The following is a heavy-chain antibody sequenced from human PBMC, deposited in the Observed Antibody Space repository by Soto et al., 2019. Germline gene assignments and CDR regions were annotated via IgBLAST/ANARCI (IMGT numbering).Heavy chain of an antibody. CDR1: GFTFSSYA. J-gene: IGHJ4*02. CDR2: ISYDGSNK. D-gene: IGHD3-16*01. V-gene: IGHV3-30-3*01. CDR3: ARDVHGFVYY. Sequence: PGGSLRLSCAASGFTFSSYAMHWVRQAPGKGLEWVAVISYDGSNKYYADSVKGRFTISRDNSKNTLYLQMNSLRTEDTAVYYCARDVHGFVYYWGRGTLVPVSS.